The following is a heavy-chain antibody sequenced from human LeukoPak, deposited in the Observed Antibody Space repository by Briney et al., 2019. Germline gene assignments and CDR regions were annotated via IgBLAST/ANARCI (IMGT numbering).Heavy chain of an antibody. V-gene: IGHV3-53*01. D-gene: IGHD2-15*01. CDR1: ELTVTSNY. CDR2: IYPGGDI. Sequence: GGSLRLSCAASELTVTSNYMSWVRQAPGKGLQWVSVIYPGGDIYYADSVKGRYTISRDNAKNSLFLQMNRLRPEDAAVYYCAKAPVTTCRGAFCYPFDYWGLGTLVTVSS. CDR3: AKAPVTTCRGAFCYPFDY. J-gene: IGHJ4*02.